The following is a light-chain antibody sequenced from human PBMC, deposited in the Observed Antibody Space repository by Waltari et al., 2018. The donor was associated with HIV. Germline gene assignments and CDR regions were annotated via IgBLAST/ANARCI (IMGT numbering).Light chain of an antibody. V-gene: IGKV3-15*01. CDR3: QQYNNWQYT. J-gene: IGKJ2*01. CDR1: QSVSSN. Sequence: EIVMTHSPATLSVSPGERATLSCRASQSVSSNLAWYQQKPGQAPRLLIYGTSTRATGIPARFSGSGSGTEFTLTISSLQSEDFAVYYCQQYNNWQYTFGQGTKLEIK. CDR2: GTS.